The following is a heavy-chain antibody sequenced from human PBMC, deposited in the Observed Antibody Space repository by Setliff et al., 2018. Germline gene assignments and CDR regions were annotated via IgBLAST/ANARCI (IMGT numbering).Heavy chain of an antibody. V-gene: IGHV4-59*12. Sequence: SETLSLTCSVSGDSIFDNYWSWIRQSPGRGLEWIAYISYTGSTNYNPSLKSRVTISVDTSKNQFSLKLNSVTAADTAVYYCARAPQYSNFWYALSWFDPWGQGTLVTVSS. CDR1: GDSIFDNY. CDR3: ARAPQYSNFWYALSWFDP. D-gene: IGHD3-3*01. CDR2: ISYTGST. J-gene: IGHJ5*02.